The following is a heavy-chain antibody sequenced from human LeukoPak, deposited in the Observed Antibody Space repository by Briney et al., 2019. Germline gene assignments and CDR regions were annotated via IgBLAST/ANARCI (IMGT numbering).Heavy chain of an antibody. D-gene: IGHD3-22*01. CDR1: GFIFSNYG. CDR2: IWNDGSNK. V-gene: IGHV3-33*01. CDR3: ARVGYYDSSGYLGIDY. J-gene: IGHJ4*02. Sequence: GGSLRLSCAASGFIFSNYGMHWVRQAPGKGLEKVAIIWNDGSNKYYADSVKGRFTISRDNSKNTLYLQMNSLRAEDTAVYYCARVGYYDSSGYLGIDYWGQGTLVTVSS.